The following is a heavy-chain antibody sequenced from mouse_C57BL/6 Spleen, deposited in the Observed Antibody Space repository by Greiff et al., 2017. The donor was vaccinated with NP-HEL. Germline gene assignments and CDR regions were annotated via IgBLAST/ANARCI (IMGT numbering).Heavy chain of an antibody. Sequence: QVQLQQPGAELVMPGASVKLSCKASGYTFTSYWMHWVKQRPGQGLEWIGEIDPSDSYTNYNQKFKGKSTLTVDTSSSTAYMQLSSLTSEDSAVYYCARAITTGVASLPYWYFDVWGTGTTVTVSS. J-gene: IGHJ1*03. CDR2: IDPSDSYT. CDR3: ARAITTGVASLPYWYFDV. V-gene: IGHV1-69*01. D-gene: IGHD1-1*01. CDR1: GYTFTSYW.